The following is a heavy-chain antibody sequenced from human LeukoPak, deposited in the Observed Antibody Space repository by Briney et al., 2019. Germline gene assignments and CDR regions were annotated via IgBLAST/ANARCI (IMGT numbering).Heavy chain of an antibody. CDR3: ARASGSLSSSSVGSY. J-gene: IGHJ4*02. D-gene: IGHD6-6*01. CDR1: GFTFSDYY. V-gene: IGHV3-11*04. Sequence: GGSLRLSCAASGFTFSDYYMSWIRQAPGKGLEWVSYISSSGSTIYYADSVKGRFTISRDNSKNTLYLQMNSLRAEDTAVYYCARASGSLSSSSVGSYWGQGTLVTVSS. CDR2: ISSSGSTI.